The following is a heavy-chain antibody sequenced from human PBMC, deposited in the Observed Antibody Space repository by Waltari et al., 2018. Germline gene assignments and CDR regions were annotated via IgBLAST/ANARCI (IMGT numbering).Heavy chain of an antibody. J-gene: IGHJ4*02. CDR1: GGSISSSSYY. CDR3: ASSYYDSSGYYPA. D-gene: IGHD3-22*01. Sequence: QLQLQESGPGLVKPSETLSLTCTVSGGSISSSSYYWGWIRQPPGKGLEWIGSIFYRGSTYYNPSLKSRVTISVDTSKNQFSLKRSSVTAADTAVYYCASSYYDSSGYYPAWGQGTLVTVSS. V-gene: IGHV4-39*01. CDR2: IFYRGST.